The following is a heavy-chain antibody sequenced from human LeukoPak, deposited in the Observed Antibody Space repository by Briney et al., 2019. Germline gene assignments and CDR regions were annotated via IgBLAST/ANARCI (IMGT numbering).Heavy chain of an antibody. Sequence: GGSLRLSCAASGFTFDAYAMHWVRQAPGKGLEWVSLISWDGGNTYYADSVKGRFTISRDNSKNSLYLQMNSLTVEDTAFYYCAKDMGYGDYYFDYWGQGTLVTVSS. CDR3: AKDMGYGDYYFDY. CDR1: GFTFDAYA. J-gene: IGHJ4*02. CDR2: ISWDGGNT. V-gene: IGHV3-43D*03. D-gene: IGHD4-17*01.